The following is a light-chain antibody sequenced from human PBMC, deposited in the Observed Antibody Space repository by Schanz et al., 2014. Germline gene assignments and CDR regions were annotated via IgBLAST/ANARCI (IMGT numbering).Light chain of an antibody. CDR2: DVS. V-gene: IGLV2-14*01. CDR1: SSDVGGYNY. Sequence: QSALTQPASVSGSPGQSITISCTGTSSDVGGYNYVSWYQQHPGKAPKLMIYDVSNRPSGVSNRFSGSKSDNTASLTVSGLQAEDEADYYCSSYAGSSLSGSGVFGTGTKLTVL. J-gene: IGLJ1*01. CDR3: SSYAGSSLSGSGV.